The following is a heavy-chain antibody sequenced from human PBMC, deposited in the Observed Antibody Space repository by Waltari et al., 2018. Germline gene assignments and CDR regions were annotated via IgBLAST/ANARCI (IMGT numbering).Heavy chain of an antibody. J-gene: IGHJ4*02. CDR1: GFTCGYYA. D-gene: IGHD4-17*01. CDR3: TKDGALAYGDN. Sequence: EVQLFESGGGLVRPGGSLRLSCAACGFTCGYYAISWVRRTPGKGLEHVCVIYSGGSTHCVDSVKGRFIISRDNSKNTVYLQMNSLRVEDTAVYYCTKDGALAYGDNWGQGTLVSVSS. CDR2: IYSGGST. V-gene: IGHV3-23*03.